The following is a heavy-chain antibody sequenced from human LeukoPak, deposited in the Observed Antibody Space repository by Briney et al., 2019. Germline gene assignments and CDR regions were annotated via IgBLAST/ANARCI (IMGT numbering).Heavy chain of an antibody. CDR1: CGSISSSPYY. J-gene: IGHJ4*02. CDR2: IYYRENT. V-gene: IGHV4-39*01. CDR3: ARPTTGPATQGYDS. Sequence: PSETLSLTCTVSCGSISSSPYYWAWIRQPPGRGLEWIGSIYYRENTYHNPSLKSRVTISVDTSKNQFSLSVISVTAADTAVYFCARPTTGPATQGYDSWGQGILVTVAS. D-gene: IGHD1-1*01.